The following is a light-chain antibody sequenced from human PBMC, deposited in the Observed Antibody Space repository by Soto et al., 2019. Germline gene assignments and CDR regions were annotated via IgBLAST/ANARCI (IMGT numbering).Light chain of an antibody. CDR2: GAS. CDR3: QQSNNWPYT. CDR1: QSVSHN. J-gene: IGKJ2*01. V-gene: IGKV3-15*01. Sequence: EILMTQSLATLSVSPGERATLSCRASQSVSHNLAWYQQKPGQAPRLLFYGASTRATGIPARFSGSGSGTDFTLTISSLQSEDFAVYYCQQSNNWPYTFGQGTKLEI.